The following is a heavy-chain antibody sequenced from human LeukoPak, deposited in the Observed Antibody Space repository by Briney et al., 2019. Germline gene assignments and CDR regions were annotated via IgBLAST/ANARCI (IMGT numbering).Heavy chain of an antibody. CDR3: ARDHAYSSSLASDY. D-gene: IGHD6-6*01. CDR1: GFTFSDYY. Sequence: GGSLRLSCAASGFTFSDYYMSWIRQAPGKGLEWVSYISSSGSTIYYADSVKGRFTISRDNAKNSLYLQMNSLRAEDTAVYYCARDHAYSSSLASDYWGQGTLVTVSS. CDR2: ISSSGSTI. J-gene: IGHJ4*02. V-gene: IGHV3-11*01.